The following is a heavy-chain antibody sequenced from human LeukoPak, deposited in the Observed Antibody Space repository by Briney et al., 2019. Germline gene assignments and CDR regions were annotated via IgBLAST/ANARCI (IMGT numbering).Heavy chain of an antibody. D-gene: IGHD1-1*01. CDR2: INYSGST. J-gene: IGHJ4*02. Sequence: SETLSLTCTVSGGSISSSSYYWGWIRQPPGEALEWIGSINYSGSTYYNPSLRSRVTVSVDTSKNQFSLKLSSVTAADTAVYYCARVQPPFDYWGQGTLVTVSS. CDR1: GGSISSSSYY. V-gene: IGHV4-39*01. CDR3: ARVQPPFDY.